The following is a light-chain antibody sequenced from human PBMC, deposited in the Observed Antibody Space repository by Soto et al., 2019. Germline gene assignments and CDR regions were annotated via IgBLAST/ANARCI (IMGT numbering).Light chain of an antibody. V-gene: IGLV2-8*01. CDR1: SSDVGGYDY. J-gene: IGLJ1*01. CDR2: EVT. Sequence: QSALTQPPSASGSPGQSVTISCTGTSSDVGGYDYVSWYQQHPGKAPKLIIYEVTERPSGVPDRFSGSKSGNTASLTVSALQAEDEADYYCSSYTDTKSLVFGTGTKVTVL. CDR3: SSYTDTKSLV.